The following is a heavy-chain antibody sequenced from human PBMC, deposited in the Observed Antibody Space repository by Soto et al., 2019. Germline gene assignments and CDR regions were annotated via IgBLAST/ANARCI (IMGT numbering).Heavy chain of an antibody. CDR2: INSGSTSV. CDR3: TSSTSPDAY. CDR1: GFDFNRYS. D-gene: IGHD2-2*01. J-gene: IGHJ4*02. Sequence: EVQLVESGGGLVQPGGSLRLSCVASGFDFNRYSMNWVRQAPGKGLEWISYINSGSTSVFYADSVRGRFTISRDNAKTSLYWQMNSLRAEDTAVYYWTSSTSPDAYGGQGTLVTVSS. V-gene: IGHV3-48*04.